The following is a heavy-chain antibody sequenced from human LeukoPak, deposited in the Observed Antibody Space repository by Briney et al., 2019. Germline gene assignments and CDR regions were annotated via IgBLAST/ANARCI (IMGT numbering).Heavy chain of an antibody. CDR3: ASPMTTVTTSAFDI. CDR1: GGTFSSYA. Sequence: SVKVSCKASGGTFSSYAISWVRQAPGQGLEWMGGIIPIFGTANYAQKFQGRVTITADESTSTAYMELSSLRSEDTAVYYCASPMTTVTTSAFDIWGQGTMVTVS. J-gene: IGHJ3*02. V-gene: IGHV1-69*01. D-gene: IGHD4-17*01. CDR2: IIPIFGTA.